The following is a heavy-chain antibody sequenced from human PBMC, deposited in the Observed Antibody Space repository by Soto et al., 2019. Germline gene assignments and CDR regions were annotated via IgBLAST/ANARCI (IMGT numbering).Heavy chain of an antibody. D-gene: IGHD4-17*01. CDR2: SIPNYEAA. CDR3: ARYWNAGTLYGAFDI. CDR1: GGSFNNYV. V-gene: IGHV1-69*01. Sequence: QVQLVQSGAEVRKPGSSVKVSCEASGGSFNNYVISWLRQAPGQGLEWMGGSIPNYEAANYAQKFRGRLTITADEATNTAYMELNSLRPEDTATYYCARYWNAGTLYGAFDIWGQGTTVIVS. J-gene: IGHJ3*02.